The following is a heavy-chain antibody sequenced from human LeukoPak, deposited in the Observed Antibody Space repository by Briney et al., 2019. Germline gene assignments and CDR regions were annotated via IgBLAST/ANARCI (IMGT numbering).Heavy chain of an antibody. J-gene: IGHJ6*03. CDR3: AKDLSRITIFGVVLRYYYMDV. D-gene: IGHD3-3*01. V-gene: IGHV3-23*01. CDR2: ISGSGGST. CDR1: GFTFSSYA. Sequence: GGSLRLSCAASGFTFSSYAMSWVRQAPGKGLEWVSAISGSGGSTYYADSVKGRFTISRDNSKNTLYLQMNSLRAEDTAVYYCAKDLSRITIFGVVLRYYYMDVWVKATTVTVSS.